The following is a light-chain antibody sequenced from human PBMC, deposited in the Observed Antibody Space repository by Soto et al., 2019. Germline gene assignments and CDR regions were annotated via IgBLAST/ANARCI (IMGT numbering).Light chain of an antibody. CDR1: SSDVGSYNF. CDR2: QVT. CDR3: NSFTSTSTLSV. J-gene: IGLJ1*01. V-gene: IGLV2-14*01. Sequence: QSALTQPASVSGSPGQSITISCTGTSSDVGSYNFVSWYQHHAGTAPKLIIYQVTNRPSGVSDRFSASKSGDTASLTISGLQAEDEADYYCNSFTSTSTLSVFGTGTKLTVL.